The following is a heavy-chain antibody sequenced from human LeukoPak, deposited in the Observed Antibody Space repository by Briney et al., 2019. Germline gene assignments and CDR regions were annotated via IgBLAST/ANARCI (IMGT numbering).Heavy chain of an antibody. D-gene: IGHD1-26*01. CDR3: ARVTSSGSYWIVYYGMDV. CDR2: IYYSGCT. Sequence: SETLSLTCTVSGGSISSYYWSWIRQPPGKGLEWIGYIYYSGCTNYNPSLKSRVTMSVDTSKNQFSLKLSSVTAADTAVYYCARVTSSGSYWIVYYGMDVWGQGTTVTVSS. V-gene: IGHV4-59*01. CDR1: GGSISSYY. J-gene: IGHJ6*02.